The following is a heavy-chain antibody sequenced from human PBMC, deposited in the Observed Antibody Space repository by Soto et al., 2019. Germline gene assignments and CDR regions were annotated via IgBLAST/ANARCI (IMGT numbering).Heavy chain of an antibody. D-gene: IGHD6-6*01. CDR3: AIEYSSSPPYYPIGY. CDR2: IIPNIGTA. J-gene: IGHJ4*02. Sequence: GASVKVSCKASGYTFTSYGISWVRQAPGQGLEWMGWIIPNIGTANYAQKFQGRVTITADESTSTAYMELSSLRSEDTAVYYCAIEYSSSPPYYPIGYWGQGTLVTVSS. V-gene: IGHV1-69*13. CDR1: GYTFTSYG.